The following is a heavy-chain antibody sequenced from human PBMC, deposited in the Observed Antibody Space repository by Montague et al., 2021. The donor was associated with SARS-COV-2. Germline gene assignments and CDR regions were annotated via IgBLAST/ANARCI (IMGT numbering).Heavy chain of an antibody. V-gene: IGHV4-59*11. Sequence: SETLSLTSTVSGGSIGSHYWSWIRLPPGRGLEWVGHIYYTGITKYKSSLKSRVTISVDTSKNQLSLKLDSVTAADTAVYYCARGSGSASATWFDPWGQGTLVTVSS. CDR1: GGSIGSHY. CDR2: IYYTGIT. CDR3: ARGSGSASATWFDP. J-gene: IGHJ5*02. D-gene: IGHD6-25*01.